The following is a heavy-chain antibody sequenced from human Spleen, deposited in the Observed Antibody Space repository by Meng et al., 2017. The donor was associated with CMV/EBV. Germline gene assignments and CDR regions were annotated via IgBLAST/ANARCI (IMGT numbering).Heavy chain of an antibody. J-gene: IGHJ3*02. D-gene: IGHD2-2*01. CDR2: INTDGSSR. CDR1: GFTFSSYW. Sequence: GESLKISCAASGFTFSSYWMYWVRQAPGKGLVWVSRINTDGSSRIYADSVKGRFTISRDNAKNTLYLQMNSLGAEDTAVYYCAKDGLADIVVVDAFDIWGQGTMVTVSS. CDR3: AKDGLADIVVVDAFDI. V-gene: IGHV3-74*01.